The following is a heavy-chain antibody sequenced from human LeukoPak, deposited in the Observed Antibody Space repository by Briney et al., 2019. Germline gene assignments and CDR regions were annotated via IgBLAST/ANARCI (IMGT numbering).Heavy chain of an antibody. J-gene: IGHJ4*02. D-gene: IGHD3-22*01. CDR3: ARAGDGYDDSNGYYDY. CDR2: IYYSGST. CDR1: GGSISSSSYY. Sequence: SETLSLTCTVSGGSISSSSYYWGWIRQPPGKGLEWIGSIYYSGSTYYNPSLKSRGTISVDTSKNQFSLRLNSVTAADTAVYYCARAGDGYDDSNGYYDYWGQGTLVTVSS. V-gene: IGHV4-39*07.